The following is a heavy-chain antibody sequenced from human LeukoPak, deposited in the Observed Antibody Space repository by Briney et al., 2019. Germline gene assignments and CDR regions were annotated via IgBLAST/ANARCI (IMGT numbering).Heavy chain of an antibody. J-gene: IGHJ4*02. CDR2: VSTTGYYI. D-gene: IGHD2-2*01. CDR3: ARGGDCGTTSCYYFDF. V-gene: IGHV3-21*01. CDR1: GFTFSGYS. Sequence: GGSLRLSCAASGFTFSGYSMNWVRQAPGKGLEWVSSVSTTGYYIYYADSVKGRFSISRDNAKNSLYLQMNSQRAEDTAVYYCARGGDCGTTSCYYFDFWGQGTRVTVSS.